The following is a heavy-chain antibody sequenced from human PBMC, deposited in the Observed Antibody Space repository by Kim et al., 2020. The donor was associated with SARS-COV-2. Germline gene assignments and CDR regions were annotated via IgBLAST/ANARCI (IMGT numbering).Heavy chain of an antibody. J-gene: IGHJ4*02. Sequence: GGSLRLSCAASGFTFSSYSMNWVRQAPGKGLEWVSSISSSSSYIYYADSVKGRFTISRDNAKNSLYLQMNSLRAEDTAVYYCASSVVGSLLPFDYWGQGTLVTVSS. CDR2: ISSSSSYI. D-gene: IGHD2-15*01. CDR1: GFTFSSYS. CDR3: ASSVVGSLLPFDY. V-gene: IGHV3-21*01.